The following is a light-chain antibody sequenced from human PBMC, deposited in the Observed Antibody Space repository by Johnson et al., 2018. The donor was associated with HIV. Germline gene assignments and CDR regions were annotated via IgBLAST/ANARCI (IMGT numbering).Light chain of an antibody. J-gene: IGLJ1*01. V-gene: IGLV1-51*01. Sequence: QSVLTQPPSVSAAPGQTVTISCSGSSSNIGNNYVSWYQQLPGTVPKLLIYDNNKRPSGIPDRFSGSKSGTSATLGITGLQTGDEADYYCGTWDTSLSPGGVFGTGTKVSVL. CDR1: SSNIGNNY. CDR3: GTWDTSLSPGGV. CDR2: DNN.